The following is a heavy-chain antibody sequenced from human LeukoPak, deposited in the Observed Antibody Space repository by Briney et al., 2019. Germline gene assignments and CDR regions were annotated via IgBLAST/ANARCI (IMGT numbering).Heavy chain of an antibody. D-gene: IGHD3-3*01. CDR1: GFTFNSYE. CDR2: ISSSSSYI. Sequence: GGSLRLSCAASGFTFNSYEMNWVRQAPGKGLEWVSSISSSSSYIYYADSVKGRFTISRDNAKNSLYLQMNSLRAEDTAVYYCARGNYDFWSGPFDYWGQGTLVTVSS. CDR3: ARGNYDFWSGPFDY. J-gene: IGHJ4*02. V-gene: IGHV3-21*01.